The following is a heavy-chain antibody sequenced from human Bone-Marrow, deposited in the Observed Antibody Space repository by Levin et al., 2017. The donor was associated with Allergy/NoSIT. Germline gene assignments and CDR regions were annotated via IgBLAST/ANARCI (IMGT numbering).Heavy chain of an antibody. V-gene: IGHV3-30*04. J-gene: IGHJ4*02. CDR3: ARGSGSYPPDY. D-gene: IGHD1-26*01. CDR2: ISYDGSNK. CDR1: GFTFSSYA. Sequence: PGGSLRLSCAASGFTFSSYAMHWVRQAPGKGLEWVAVISYDGSNKYYADSVKGRFTISRDNSKNTLYLQMNSLRAEDTAVYYCARGSGSYPPDYWGQGTLVTVSS.